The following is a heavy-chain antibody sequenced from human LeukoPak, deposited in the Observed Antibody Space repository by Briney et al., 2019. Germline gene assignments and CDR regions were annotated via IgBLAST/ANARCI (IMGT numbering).Heavy chain of an antibody. V-gene: IGHV1-8*03. Sequence: ASVKVSCKASGYTFTSYDINWVRQATGQGLEWMGWMNPNSGNTGYAQKFRGRVTITRNTSISTAYMELSSLRSEDTAVYYCAREGYCTNGVCYGDYWGQGTLVTVSS. CDR1: GYTFTSYD. CDR2: MNPNSGNT. CDR3: AREGYCTNGVCYGDY. J-gene: IGHJ4*02. D-gene: IGHD2-8*01.